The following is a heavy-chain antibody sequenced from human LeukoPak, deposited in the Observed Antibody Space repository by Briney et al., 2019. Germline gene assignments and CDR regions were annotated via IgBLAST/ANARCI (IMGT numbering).Heavy chain of an antibody. D-gene: IGHD3-10*01. CDR2: ISYDGSNK. Sequence: PGGSLRLSCTASGFTFSSYAMHWVRQAPGKGLEWVAVISYDGSNKYYADSVKGRFTISRDNSKNTLYLQLNSLRAEDTAVYYCVTTMVRGVIIFDVLFDYWGQGTLVTVSS. CDR3: VTTMVRGVIIFDVLFDY. J-gene: IGHJ4*02. CDR1: GFTFSSYA. V-gene: IGHV3-30*04.